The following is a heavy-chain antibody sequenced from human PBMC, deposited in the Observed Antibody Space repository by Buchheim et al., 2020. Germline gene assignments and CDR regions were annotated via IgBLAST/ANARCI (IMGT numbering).Heavy chain of an antibody. CDR2: ISYDGSNK. J-gene: IGHJ4*02. D-gene: IGHD3-10*01. Sequence: QVQLVESGGGVVQPGRSLRLSCAASGFTFSSYAMHWVRQAPGKGLEWVAVISYDGSNKYYADSVKGRFTISRDNSKNTLYLQMNSLRAEDTAVYYCARGELLWFRDQFDYWGQGTL. V-gene: IGHV3-30*04. CDR1: GFTFSSYA. CDR3: ARGELLWFRDQFDY.